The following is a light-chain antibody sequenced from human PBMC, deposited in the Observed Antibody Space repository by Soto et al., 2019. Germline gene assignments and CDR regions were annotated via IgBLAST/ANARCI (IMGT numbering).Light chain of an antibody. CDR3: QQYSTYPRP. CDR1: QGVGTF. J-gene: IGKJ5*01. CDR2: TAS. Sequence: DIRLTQSPSSLSASVGDRVTITCRASQGVGTFLAWYQHKPGKAPKSLIKTASTLQSGVPSRFSVSRSGADFTLTISSLQPEDFATYYCQQYSTYPRPFGQGTRVDLK. V-gene: IGKV1D-16*01.